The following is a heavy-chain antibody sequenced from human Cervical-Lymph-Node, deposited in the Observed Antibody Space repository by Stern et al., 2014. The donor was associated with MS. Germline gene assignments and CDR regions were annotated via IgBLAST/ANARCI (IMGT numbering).Heavy chain of an antibody. CDR1: GGTFSKFP. D-gene: IGHD6-13*01. CDR3: ALSSEASDRWYSLGYDL. V-gene: IGHV1-69*01. CDR2: IFPVFGTP. J-gene: IGHJ5*02. Sequence: QEQLVQSGAEVTKPGSSVKVSCQASGGTFSKFPSSWVRQAPGQGLEWMGGIFPVFGTPTYAQEFRGRVTITADVSTSTVYMELSSLRSDDTAVYYCALSSEASDRWYSLGYDLWGQGTLVTVSS.